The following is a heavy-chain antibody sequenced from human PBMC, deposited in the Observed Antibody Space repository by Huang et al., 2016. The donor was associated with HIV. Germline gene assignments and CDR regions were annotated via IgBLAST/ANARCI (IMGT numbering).Heavy chain of an antibody. V-gene: IGHV5-51*03. CDR1: GYSFTNYW. CDR3: ARSEVLVTAVPFDH. D-gene: IGHD2-21*02. Sequence: EVQLVQSEAEVKQPGESLKLSCRGSGYSFTNYWIGWVRQRPGAGLEWLGVIYPADSDTRYSPSVQGQVTFSADKSTRTAYLQWSSLQASDTAIYYCARSEVLVTAVPFDHWGQGTLVTVSS. J-gene: IGHJ4*02. CDR2: IYPADSDT.